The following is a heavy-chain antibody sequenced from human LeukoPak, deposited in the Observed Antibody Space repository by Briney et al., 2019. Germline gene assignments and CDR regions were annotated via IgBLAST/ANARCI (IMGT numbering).Heavy chain of an antibody. V-gene: IGHV1-18*01. J-gene: IGHJ6*02. D-gene: IGHD6-19*01. CDR1: GYTFTSYG. Sequence: ASVKVSCKASGYTFTSYGISWVRQAPGQGLEWMGWISAYNGNTNYAQKLQGRVTMTTDTSTSTAYMELRSLRSDDTAVYYCARVSMYSSGWYGDYYYYYGMDVWGQGTTVTVSS. CDR3: ARVSMYSSGWYGDYYYYYGMDV. CDR2: ISAYNGNT.